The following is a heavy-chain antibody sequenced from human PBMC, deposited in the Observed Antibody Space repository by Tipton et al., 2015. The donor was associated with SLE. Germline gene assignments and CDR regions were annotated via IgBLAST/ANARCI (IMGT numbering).Heavy chain of an antibody. CDR1: GFTFSNYA. Sequence: SLRLSCAASGFTFSNYAMSWVRQAPGKGLTWVSTIDGDAGKTYYADSVKGRFFVSRDTSKSTLYLQLNSLRAEDTAVYFCARSPRTTGRNYFEYWGQGSLVMASS. J-gene: IGHJ4*02. V-gene: IGHV3-23*01. CDR3: ARSPRTTGRNYFEY. CDR2: IDGDAGKT. D-gene: IGHD3-10*01.